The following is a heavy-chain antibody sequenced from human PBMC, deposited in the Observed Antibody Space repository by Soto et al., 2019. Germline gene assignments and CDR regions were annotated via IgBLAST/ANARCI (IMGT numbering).Heavy chain of an antibody. V-gene: IGHV1-2*04. CDR3: ARASYYDILTRYYHLDY. CDR1: GYTFTGYY. D-gene: IGHD3-9*01. CDR2: INPNSGGT. J-gene: IGHJ4*02. Sequence: GASVKVSCKASGYTFTGYYMHWVRQAPGQGLEWMGWINPNSGGTNYAQKFQGWVTMTRDTSISTAYMELSRLRSDDTAVYYCARASYYDILTRYYHLDYWGQGTLVTVSS.